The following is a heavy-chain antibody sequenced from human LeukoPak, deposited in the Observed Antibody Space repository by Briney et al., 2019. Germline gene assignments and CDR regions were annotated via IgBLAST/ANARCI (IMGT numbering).Heavy chain of an antibody. D-gene: IGHD3-10*01. CDR1: GYTFTGYY. Sequence: ASVKVSCKASGYTFTGYYMHWVRQAPGQGLEWMGWINPNSGGTNYAQKFQGRVTMTRDTSISTAYMELSRLRSDDTAVYYCARVSRGVVRGEPYPTYYFDYWGQGTLVTVSS. CDR2: INPNSGGT. CDR3: ARVSRGVVRGEPYPTYYFDY. V-gene: IGHV1-2*02. J-gene: IGHJ4*02.